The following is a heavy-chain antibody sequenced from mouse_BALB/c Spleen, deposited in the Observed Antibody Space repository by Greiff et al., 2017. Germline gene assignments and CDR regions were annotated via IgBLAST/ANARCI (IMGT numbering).Heavy chain of an antibody. CDR1: GFTFSSYA. J-gene: IGHJ1*01. CDR3: ARRYDGYFDV. CDR2: ISSGGSYT. V-gene: IGHV5-9-3*01. D-gene: IGHD2-12*01. Sequence: EVQLVESGGGLVKPGGSLKLSCAASGFTFSSYAMSWVRQTPEKRLEWVATISSGGSYTYYPDSVKGRFTISRDNAKNTLYLQMSSLRSEDTAMYYCARRYDGYFDVWGAGTTVTVSS.